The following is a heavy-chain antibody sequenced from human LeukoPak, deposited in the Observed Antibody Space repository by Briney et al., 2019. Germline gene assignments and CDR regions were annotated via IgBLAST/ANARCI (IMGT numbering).Heavy chain of an antibody. D-gene: IGHD1/OR15-1a*01. J-gene: IGHJ3*02. CDR2: FYYSGNT. CDR1: GASISSSTYF. CDR3: TRLNNKNVNDAFDI. Sequence: SETLSLTCTVSGASISSSTYFWGWIRQPPGKGLEWIGYFYYSGNTYYNPSLKSRVTVSVDTSKNQFSLKVNSVTAAGTALYYCTRLNNKNVNDAFDIWGQGTMVTVSS. V-gene: IGHV4-39*01.